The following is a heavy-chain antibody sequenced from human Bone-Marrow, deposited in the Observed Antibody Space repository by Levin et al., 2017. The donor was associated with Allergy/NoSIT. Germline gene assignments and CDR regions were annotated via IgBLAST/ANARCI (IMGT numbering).Heavy chain of an antibody. J-gene: IGHJ3*02. D-gene: IGHD1-26*01. CDR3: ARHGKTSLRFDAFDI. CDR2: IYPSDSDT. CDR1: GYTFTSHW. V-gene: IGHV5-51*01. Sequence: KVSCKGSGYTFTSHWIGWVRQMPGKGLEWMGIIYPSDSDTRYGPSFQGQVTISADKSISTAYLQWRRLKASDTAIYYCARHGKTSLRFDAFDIWGQGTMVTVSS.